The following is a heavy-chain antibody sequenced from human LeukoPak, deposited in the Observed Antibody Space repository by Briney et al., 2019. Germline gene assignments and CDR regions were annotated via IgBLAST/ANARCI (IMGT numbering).Heavy chain of an antibody. D-gene: IGHD3-16*01. CDR1: GFTFSSYW. CDR2: INHNGNVN. Sequence: GGSLRLSCAASGFTFSSYWMNWARQAPGKGLEWVASINHNGNVNYYVDSVKGRFTISRDNAKNSLYLQMSNLRAEDTAVCFCARGGGLDVWGQGATVTVSS. CDR3: ARGGGLDV. J-gene: IGHJ6*02. V-gene: IGHV3-7*03.